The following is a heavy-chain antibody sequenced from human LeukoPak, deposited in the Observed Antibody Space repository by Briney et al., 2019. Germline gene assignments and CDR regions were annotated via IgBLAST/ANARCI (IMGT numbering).Heavy chain of an antibody. CDR2: IYYSGST. J-gene: IGHJ4*02. CDR1: GGSISSGSYY. D-gene: IGHD3-22*01. V-gene: IGHV4-61*02. CDR3: ARHDSSMDAFDY. Sequence: SQTLSLTCTVSGGSISSGSYYWSWIRQPAGKGLEWIGRIYYSGSTNYNPSLKSRVTISVDTSKNQFSLKLFSVTAADTAVYYCARHDSSMDAFDYYGQGTLVTVSS.